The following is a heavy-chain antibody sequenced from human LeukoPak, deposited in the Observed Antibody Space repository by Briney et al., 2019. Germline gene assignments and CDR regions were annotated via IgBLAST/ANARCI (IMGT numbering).Heavy chain of an antibody. CDR1: GGSISSGDYY. V-gene: IGHV4-30-4*08. CDR2: IYYSGST. J-gene: IGHJ5*02. Sequence: PSQTLSLTCTVSGGSISSGDYYWSWIRQPPGKGLEWIGYIYYSGSTYYNPSLKSRVTISVGTSKNQFSLKLSSVTAADTAVYYCAREGTGYCSSTSYCYWFDPWGQGTLVTVSS. D-gene: IGHD2-2*01. CDR3: AREGTGYCSSTSYCYWFDP.